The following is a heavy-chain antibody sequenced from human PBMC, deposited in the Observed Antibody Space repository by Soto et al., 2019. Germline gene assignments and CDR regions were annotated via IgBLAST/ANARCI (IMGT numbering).Heavy chain of an antibody. Sequence: SETLSLTCAVSGCSIVTSAYYWVWIRQAPGKGLEWIGSINHSGNTYLSPSLKDRVTISVDTSKNSFSLKLRSATAADTGLYFCSRRAPEGFDPWGQGTLVTVSS. V-gene: IGHV4-39*01. J-gene: IGHJ5*02. CDR1: GCSIVTSAYY. CDR3: SRRAPEGFDP. CDR2: INHSGNT.